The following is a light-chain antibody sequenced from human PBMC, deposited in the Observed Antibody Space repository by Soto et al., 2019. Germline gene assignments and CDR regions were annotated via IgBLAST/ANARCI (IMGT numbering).Light chain of an antibody. CDR2: EVN. Sequence: QSALTQPASVSGSPGQSITISCTGTISNVGSYNLVSWYQQHPGKAPKLIIYEVNKRPSGVSNRFSGSKSGNTASLTISGLQTEDEADYYCYSYEGGRVFGGGTKHTVL. CDR1: ISNVGSYNL. J-gene: IGLJ3*02. CDR3: YSYEGGRV. V-gene: IGLV2-23*02.